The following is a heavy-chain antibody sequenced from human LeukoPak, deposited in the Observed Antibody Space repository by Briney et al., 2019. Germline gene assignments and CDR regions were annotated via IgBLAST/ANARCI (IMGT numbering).Heavy chain of an antibody. D-gene: IGHD5-24*01. CDR1: GASISRYY. CDR2: LYTSGSI. Sequence: SETLSLTCSVSGASISRYYWNWIRQPAGKRLEWIGRLYTSGSIYYNPSLRSRVTISLDKSKNKFYLRLFSVTAADTDVYYCARELGDGYNRDWFDPWGQGTLVTVCS. CDR3: ARELGDGYNRDWFDP. V-gene: IGHV4-4*07. J-gene: IGHJ5*02.